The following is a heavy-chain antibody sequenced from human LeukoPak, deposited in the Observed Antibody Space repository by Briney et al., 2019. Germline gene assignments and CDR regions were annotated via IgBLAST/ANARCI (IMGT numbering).Heavy chain of an antibody. Sequence: SETLSLTCTVSGYSISSGYYWGWIRQPPGKGLEWIGSIYYSGSTYYNPSLKSRVTISVDTSKNQFSLKLSSVTAADTAVYYCARGPTLTRYNWFDPWGQGTLVIVSS. CDR1: GYSISSGYY. CDR2: IYYSGST. J-gene: IGHJ5*02. D-gene: IGHD4-17*01. V-gene: IGHV4-38-2*02. CDR3: ARGPTLTRYNWFDP.